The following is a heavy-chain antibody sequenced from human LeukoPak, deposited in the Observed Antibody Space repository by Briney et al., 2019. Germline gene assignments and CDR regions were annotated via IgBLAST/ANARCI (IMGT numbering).Heavy chain of an antibody. CDR1: GYSISSGYY. Sequence: PSETLSLTCTVSGYSISSGYYWGWIRQPPGKGLEWIGSIYHSGSTYYNPSLKSRVTISVDTSKNQFSLKLSSVTAADTAVYYCARDLVGNVDYWGQGTLVTVSS. D-gene: IGHD1-26*01. J-gene: IGHJ4*02. CDR2: IYHSGST. V-gene: IGHV4-38-2*02. CDR3: ARDLVGNVDY.